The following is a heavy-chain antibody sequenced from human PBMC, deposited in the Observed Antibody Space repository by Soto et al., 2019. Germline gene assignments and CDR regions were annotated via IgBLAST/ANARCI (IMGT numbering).Heavy chain of an antibody. J-gene: IGHJ3*02. V-gene: IGHV3-48*01. CDR2: ISSSSSTI. CDR3: ARDRGSYDT. CDR1: GFTFSSYS. Sequence: GGSLRLSCAASGFTFSSYSMNWVRQAPGKGLEWVSYISSSSSTIYYADSVKGRFTISRDNAKNSLYLQMNGLGAEDTAVYYCARDRGSYDTWGQGTMVTVSS.